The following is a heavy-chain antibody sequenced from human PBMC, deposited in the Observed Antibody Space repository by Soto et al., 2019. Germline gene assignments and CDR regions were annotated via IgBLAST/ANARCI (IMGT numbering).Heavy chain of an antibody. Sequence: EVQLVESGGGLVQPGGSLRLSCAASGFSLSDYWMNWVRQAPGKGLEWVAIIKQDGSDRYYVDSVKGRFTISRDNAKNSLYLQMSSLRVEDTALYYCARGRSWLNDYWGQGTLVTVSS. CDR1: GFSLSDYW. D-gene: IGHD2-15*01. CDR2: IKQDGSDR. CDR3: ARGRSWLNDY. J-gene: IGHJ4*02. V-gene: IGHV3-7*01.